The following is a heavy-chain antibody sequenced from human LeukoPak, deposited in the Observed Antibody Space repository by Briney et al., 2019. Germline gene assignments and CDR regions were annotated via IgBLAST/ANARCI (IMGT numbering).Heavy chain of an antibody. Sequence: PGGSLRLSCAASGFTFSSYSMNWVCQAPGKGLEWVSSISSSSSYIYYADSVKGRFTISRDNAKNSLYLQMNSLRAEDTAVYYCARDSAVAGTYWGQGTQVTVSS. J-gene: IGHJ4*02. D-gene: IGHD6-19*01. CDR3: ARDSAVAGTY. CDR2: ISSSSSYI. CDR1: GFTFSSYS. V-gene: IGHV3-21*01.